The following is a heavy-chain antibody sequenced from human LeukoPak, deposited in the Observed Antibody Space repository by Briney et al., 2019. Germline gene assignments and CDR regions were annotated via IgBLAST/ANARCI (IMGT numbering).Heavy chain of an antibody. CDR2: IYYSGST. Sequence: SETLSLTCAVSGGSLISTTYYWGWIRQPPGKGLEWIGSIYYSGSTYYNPSLKSRVTVSVDMSKNQFSLQLSSVTAADTAVYYCTRAPRTGAWDMITFGGVIVHGDAFDFWGQGTMVTVSS. D-gene: IGHD3-16*02. CDR3: TRAPRTGAWDMITFGGVIVHGDAFDF. J-gene: IGHJ3*01. CDR1: GGSLISTTYY. V-gene: IGHV4-39*07.